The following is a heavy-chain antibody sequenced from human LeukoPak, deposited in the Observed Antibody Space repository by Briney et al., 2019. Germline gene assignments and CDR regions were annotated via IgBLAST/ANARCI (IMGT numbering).Heavy chain of an antibody. CDR3: AKGRDYVDTAPVDY. D-gene: IGHD5-18*01. J-gene: IGHJ4*02. CDR1: GLTFDDYA. Sequence: GGSLRLSCAASGLTFDDYAMHWVRQAPGKGLEWVSGISWNSGSIGYADSVKGRFTISRDNAKNSLYLQMNSLRAEDTALYYCAKGRDYVDTAPVDYWGQGTLVTVSS. CDR2: ISWNSGSI. V-gene: IGHV3-9*01.